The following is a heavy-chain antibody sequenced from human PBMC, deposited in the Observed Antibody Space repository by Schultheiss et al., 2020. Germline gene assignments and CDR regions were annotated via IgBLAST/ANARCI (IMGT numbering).Heavy chain of an antibody. CDR2: IIPIFGTA. J-gene: IGHJ4*02. CDR1: GGTFSSYA. V-gene: IGHV1-69*06. CDR3: AADRVSANYYYFDY. Sequence: SVKVSCKASGGTFSSYAISWVRQAPGQGLEWMGGIIPIFGTANYAQKFQGRVTITADKSTSTAYLELSSLRYEDTAVYYCAADRVSANYYYFDYWGQGTLVNGYS. D-gene: IGHD1-26*01.